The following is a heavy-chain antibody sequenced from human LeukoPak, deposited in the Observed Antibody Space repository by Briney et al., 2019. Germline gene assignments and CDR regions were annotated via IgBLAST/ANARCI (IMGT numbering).Heavy chain of an antibody. Sequence: GGSLRLSCAASGFTFSSYAMHWVRQAPGKGLEWVAVISYDGSNKYYADSVKGRFTISRDNSKNTLYLQMNSLRAEDTAVYYCARDYIAVAGISYYFDYWGQGTLVTVSS. CDR3: ARDYIAVAGISYYFDY. J-gene: IGHJ4*02. D-gene: IGHD6-19*01. CDR1: GFTFSSYA. V-gene: IGHV3-30-3*01. CDR2: ISYDGSNK.